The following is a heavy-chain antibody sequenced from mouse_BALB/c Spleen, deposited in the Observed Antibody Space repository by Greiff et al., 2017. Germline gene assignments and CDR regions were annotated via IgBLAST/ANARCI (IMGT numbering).Heavy chain of an antibody. J-gene: IGHJ3*01. CDR2: ISSGGSYT. D-gene: IGHD2-4*01. Sequence: DVKLVESGGGLVKPGGSLKLSCAASGFTFSSYAMSWVRQSPEKRLEWVAEISSGGSYTYYPDTVTGRFTISRDNAKNTLYLEMSSLRSEDTAMYYCARDDDYDGDWFAYWGQGTLVTVSA. CDR1: GFTFSSYA. CDR3: ARDDDYDGDWFAY. V-gene: IGHV5-9-4*01.